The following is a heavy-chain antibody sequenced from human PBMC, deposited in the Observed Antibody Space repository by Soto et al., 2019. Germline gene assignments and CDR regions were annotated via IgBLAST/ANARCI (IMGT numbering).Heavy chain of an antibody. D-gene: IGHD6-6*01. J-gene: IGHJ4*01. CDR3: ARCSLEYSSSYLGTPPGIFDY. Sequence: QVQLQQWGAGLLKPSETLSLICAVYGGSFSGYYWSWIRQSPGKGLEWSGEINHSGSTNYNPSLKSRVPLSVAASKNKFSLKLSSVTAADTAVYYCARCSLEYSSSYLGTPPGIFDYWGQGTLVTVSS. CDR1: GGSFSGYY. V-gene: IGHV4-34*01. CDR2: INHSGST.